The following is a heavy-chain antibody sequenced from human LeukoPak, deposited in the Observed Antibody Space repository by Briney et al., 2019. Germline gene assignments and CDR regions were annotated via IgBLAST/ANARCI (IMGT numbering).Heavy chain of an antibody. CDR3: ARLTISIFGVVINPWFDP. V-gene: IGHV4-38-2*01. CDR2: IYHSGST. D-gene: IGHD3-3*01. CDR1: GYSISSGYC. J-gene: IGHJ5*02. Sequence: SETLSLTCAVSGYSISSGYCWGWIRQPPGKGLEWIGSIYHSGSTYYNPSLKSRVTISVDTSKNQFSLKLSSVTAADTAVYYCARLTISIFGVVINPWFDPWGQGTLVTVSS.